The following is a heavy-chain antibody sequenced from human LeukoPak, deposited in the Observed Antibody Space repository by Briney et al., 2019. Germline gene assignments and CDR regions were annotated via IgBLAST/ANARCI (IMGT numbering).Heavy chain of an antibody. D-gene: IGHD3-22*01. CDR3: AKESHYYDSSDAFDI. V-gene: IGHV3-48*01. CDR2: ISSSGSTI. Sequence: GGSLRLSCAASGFTFSSYSMNWVRQAPGKGLEWVSYISSSGSTIDYADSVKGRFTISRDNSKNTLYLQMNSLRAEDTAVYYCAKESHYYDSSDAFDIWGQGTMVTVSS. J-gene: IGHJ3*02. CDR1: GFTFSSYS.